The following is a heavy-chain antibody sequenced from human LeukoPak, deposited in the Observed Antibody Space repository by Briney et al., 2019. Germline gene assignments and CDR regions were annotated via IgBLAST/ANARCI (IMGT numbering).Heavy chain of an antibody. J-gene: IGHJ4*02. CDR2: FYYSGST. Sequence: SETLSITCTASGGSVSSGRYYWSWIRQPPGKGLEWIGYFYYSGSTNYNPSLKTRVTISVDTSKNQFSLKVSSVTAADTAVYYCARKRTGDQGYYFDYWGQGTLVTVSS. CDR3: ARKRTGDQGYYFDY. D-gene: IGHD1-1*01. CDR1: GGSVSSGRYY. V-gene: IGHV4-61*01.